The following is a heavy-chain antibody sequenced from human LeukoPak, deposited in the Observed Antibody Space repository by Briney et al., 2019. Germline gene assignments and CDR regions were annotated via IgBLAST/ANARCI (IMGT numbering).Heavy chain of an antibody. CDR3: ARDYPGTTGFFDH. CDR1: GFTFSSFE. J-gene: IGHJ4*02. CDR2: IDSSGGTI. V-gene: IGHV3-48*03. Sequence: GGSLRLSCAASGFTFSSFEMNWVRQAPGKGLEWVSYIDSSGGTIYYADSVKGRFTISRDNAKNSLYLQMNSLRAEDTAVYYCARDYPGTTGFFDHWGQGTLVTVSS. D-gene: IGHD1-1*01.